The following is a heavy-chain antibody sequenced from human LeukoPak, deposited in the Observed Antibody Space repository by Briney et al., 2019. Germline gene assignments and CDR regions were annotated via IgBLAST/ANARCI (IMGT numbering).Heavy chain of an antibody. CDR1: GFTFSSYG. Sequence: GGSLRLSCAASGFTFSSYGMHWVRQAPGKGLEWVSVISYDGSNKYYADSVKGRFTISRDNSKNTLYLQMNSLRAEDTAVYYCASPTQYYDRPVYHWGQGTLVTVSS. CDR3: ASPTQYYDRPVYH. CDR2: ISYDGSNK. D-gene: IGHD3-22*01. V-gene: IGHV3-30*03. J-gene: IGHJ1*01.